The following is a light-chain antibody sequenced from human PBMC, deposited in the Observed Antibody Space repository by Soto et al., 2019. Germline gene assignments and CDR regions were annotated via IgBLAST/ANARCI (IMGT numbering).Light chain of an antibody. J-gene: IGLJ2*01. V-gene: IGLV3-1*01. CDR1: KLGDKY. Sequence: SYELTQSPSVSVSPGQTASITCSGDKLGDKYACWYQQKPGQSPVLVIYQDSKRPSGIPERFSGSNSGNTATLTISGTQAMDEADYYCQAGGVFGGGTKLTVL. CDR3: QAGGV. CDR2: QDS.